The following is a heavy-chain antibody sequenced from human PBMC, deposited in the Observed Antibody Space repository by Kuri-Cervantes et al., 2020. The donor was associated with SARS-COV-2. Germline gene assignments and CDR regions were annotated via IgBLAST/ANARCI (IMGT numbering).Heavy chain of an antibody. Sequence: GGSLRLSCAASGFTFSSYAMHWVRQAPGKGLEWVAVISYDGSNKYYADSVKGRFTISRDNSKNTLYLQMNSLRAEDTAVYYCARVGYSSGRHDYWGQGTLVTVSS. CDR2: ISYDGSNK. CDR1: GFTFSSYA. V-gene: IGHV3-30-3*01. J-gene: IGHJ4*02. CDR3: ARVGYSSGRHDY. D-gene: IGHD5-18*01.